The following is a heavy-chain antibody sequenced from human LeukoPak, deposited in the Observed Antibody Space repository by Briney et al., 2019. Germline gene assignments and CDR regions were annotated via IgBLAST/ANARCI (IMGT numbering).Heavy chain of an antibody. D-gene: IGHD3-10*01. J-gene: IGHJ4*02. CDR1: GFTLSSYA. V-gene: IGHV3-30*04. Sequence: TGGSLRLSCAASGFTLSSYAIHWVRQAPGKGLEWVTLISHDGRNKNYADSVKGRFTISRDNSKKTLYLEVNSLRPEDTAVYYCARGSHQDYFDSMTYLFDYWGQGILVTVSS. CDR3: ARGSHQDYFDSMTYLFDY. CDR2: ISHDGRNK.